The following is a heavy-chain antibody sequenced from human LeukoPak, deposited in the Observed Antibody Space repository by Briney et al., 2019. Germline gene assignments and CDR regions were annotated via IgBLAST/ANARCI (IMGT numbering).Heavy chain of an antibody. Sequence: GGSLRLSCAASGFTFSSYGMHWVRQAPGKGLEWVAVIWYDGSNKYYADSVKGRFTISRDNSKNTLYLQMNSLRAEDTAVYYCAKNCADVVVAATDFCVDYWGQGTLVTVSS. J-gene: IGHJ4*02. D-gene: IGHD2-15*01. CDR2: IWYDGSNK. CDR1: GFTFSSYG. CDR3: AKNCADVVVAATDFCVDY. V-gene: IGHV3-33*06.